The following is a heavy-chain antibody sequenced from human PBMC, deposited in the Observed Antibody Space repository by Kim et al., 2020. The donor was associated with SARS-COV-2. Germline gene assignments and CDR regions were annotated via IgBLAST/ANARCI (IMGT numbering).Heavy chain of an antibody. V-gene: IGHV3-33*06. CDR2: IWYDGSNK. J-gene: IGHJ4*02. CDR1: GFTFSSYG. Sequence: GGSLRLSCAASGFTFSSYGMHWVRQAPGKGLEWVAVIWYDGSNKYYADSVKGRFTISRDNSKNTLYLQMNSLRAEDTAVYYCAKAHYYYDSSGNDYWGQGTLVTVSS. CDR3: AKAHYYYDSSGNDY. D-gene: IGHD3-22*01.